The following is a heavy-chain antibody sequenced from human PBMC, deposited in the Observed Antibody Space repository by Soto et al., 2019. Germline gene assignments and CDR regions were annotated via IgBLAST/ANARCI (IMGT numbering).Heavy chain of an antibody. J-gene: IGHJ3*02. V-gene: IGHV3-21*04. D-gene: IGHD3-3*01. CDR3: AKSPPYGMSGYMPQAFDI. Sequence: GGSLRVSCAASGFTCSSYSMNWVRKAPGKGLEWVSSISSSSSYIYYADSVKGRFTISRDNAKNTLYLQMNSLRAEDTALYYCAKSPPYGMSGYMPQAFDIWGQGTMVTVSS. CDR1: GFTCSSYS. CDR2: ISSSSSYI.